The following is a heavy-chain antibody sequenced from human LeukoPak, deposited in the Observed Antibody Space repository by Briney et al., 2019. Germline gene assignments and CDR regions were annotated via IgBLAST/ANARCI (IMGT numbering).Heavy chain of an antibody. V-gene: IGHV3-30*02. Sequence: GGSLRLSCAASGFTFSSYGMHWVRQAPGKGLEWVAFIRYDGGNKYYADSVKGRFTISRDNSKNSLFLQMNSLRAEDTAVYYCARALRAYYFDDWGQGTLVTVSS. J-gene: IGHJ4*02. CDR3: ARALRAYYFDD. CDR2: IRYDGGNK. CDR1: GFTFSSYG.